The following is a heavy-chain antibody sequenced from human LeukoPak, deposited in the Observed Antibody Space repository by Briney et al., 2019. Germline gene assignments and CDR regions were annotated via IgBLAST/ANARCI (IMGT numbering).Heavy chain of an antibody. CDR3: ARGRGYCSGGSCYDYYYTDV. V-gene: IGHV1-69*04. J-gene: IGHJ6*03. CDR1: GGTFSSYA. D-gene: IGHD2-15*01. Sequence: SVKVSCKASGGTFSSYAISWVRQAPGQGLEWMGRIIPILGIANYAQKFQGRVTITRNTSISTAYMELSSLRSEDTAVYYCARGRGYCSGGSCYDYYYTDVWGKGTTVTVSS. CDR2: IIPILGIA.